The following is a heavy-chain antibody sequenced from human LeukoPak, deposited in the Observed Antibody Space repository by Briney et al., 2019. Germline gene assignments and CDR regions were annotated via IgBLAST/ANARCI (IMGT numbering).Heavy chain of an antibody. Sequence: HPSETLSLTCTVSGGSISSSSYYWGWIRQPPGKGLEWIGSIYYSGNTYDNPSLKSRVTISVDTSKNQFSLKLSSVTAADTAVYYCARQVRYGYSFVYWGQGTLVTVSS. V-gene: IGHV4-39*01. CDR1: GGSISSSSYY. CDR3: ARQVRYGYSFVY. D-gene: IGHD4-17*01. J-gene: IGHJ4*02. CDR2: IYYSGNT.